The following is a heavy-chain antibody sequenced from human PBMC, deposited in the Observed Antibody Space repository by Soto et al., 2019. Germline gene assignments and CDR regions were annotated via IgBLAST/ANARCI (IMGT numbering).Heavy chain of an antibody. CDR3: AKGFISGGYCANGICYHFDY. D-gene: IGHD2-8*01. CDR1: GFIFSSYG. V-gene: IGHV3-30*18. CDR2: MSYDGNNK. J-gene: IGHJ4*02. Sequence: QVQLVESGGGVVQPGGSLTLSCAASGFIFSSYGMHWVRQAPGKGLEWVAVMSYDGNNKYYADSVKGRFTVSRDNSRNTQFLQMNSLRVEDTAVYYCAKGFISGGYCANGICYHFDYWGQGTPVTVSS.